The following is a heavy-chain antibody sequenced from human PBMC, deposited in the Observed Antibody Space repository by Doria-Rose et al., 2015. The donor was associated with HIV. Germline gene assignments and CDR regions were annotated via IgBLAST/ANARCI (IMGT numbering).Heavy chain of an antibody. V-gene: IGHV2-26*01. J-gene: IGHJ4*02. Sequence: QITLKVSGPVLVKPTETLTLTCTVSGVSLSSPGMGVSWIRQPPGKALEWLANIFSDDERSYKTSLKSRLTISRGTSKSQVVLTMTDMDPVDTATYYCVRIKSSRWYHKYYFDFWGQGTLVIVPA. D-gene: IGHD6-13*01. CDR1: GVSLSSPGMG. CDR3: VRIKSSRWYHKYYFDF. CDR2: IFSDDER.